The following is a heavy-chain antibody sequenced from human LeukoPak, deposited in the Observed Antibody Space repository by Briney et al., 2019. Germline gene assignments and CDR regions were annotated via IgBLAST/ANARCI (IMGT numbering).Heavy chain of an antibody. CDR1: GYTFTSFH. CDR2: IIPSDGST. D-gene: IGHD6-19*01. CDR3: ARDSSGWTVDY. J-gene: IGHJ4*02. Sequence: ASVKVTCKASGYTFTSFHMHWVRQAPGQGLEWMGMIIPSDGSTSSAQKFHGRVTMTRDTSTSTVYMELSSLRSEDTAVIYCARDSSGWTVDYWGQGTLVTVSA. V-gene: IGHV1-46*01.